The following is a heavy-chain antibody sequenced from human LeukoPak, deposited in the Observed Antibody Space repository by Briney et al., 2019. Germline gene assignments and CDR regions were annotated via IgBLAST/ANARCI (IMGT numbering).Heavy chain of an antibody. Sequence: AGGSLRLSCAASGFTFSSYSMNWVRQAPGTGLEWVSYISSSGSTIYYADSVKGRFTISRDNAKNSLYLQMNSLRAEDTSVYYCAREYYYDSSGFYDAFDIWGQGTMVTVSS. CDR3: AREYYYDSSGFYDAFDI. CDR2: ISSSGSTI. J-gene: IGHJ3*02. V-gene: IGHV3-48*01. D-gene: IGHD3-22*01. CDR1: GFTFSSYS.